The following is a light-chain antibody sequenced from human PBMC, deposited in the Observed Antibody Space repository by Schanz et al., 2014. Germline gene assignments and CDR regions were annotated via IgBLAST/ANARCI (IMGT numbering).Light chain of an antibody. CDR3: QHYGTSPLST. V-gene: IGKV1-39*01. CDR2: ASS. Sequence: DIQMTQSPSSLSASVGDRVTITCRASQSITTYLNWYQQKPGKAPKLLIYASSYLQNGVPSRFSGSGSGTDFTLTISRLEPEDFAVYYCQHYGTSPLSTFGQGTKVEIK. J-gene: IGKJ2*01. CDR1: QSITTY.